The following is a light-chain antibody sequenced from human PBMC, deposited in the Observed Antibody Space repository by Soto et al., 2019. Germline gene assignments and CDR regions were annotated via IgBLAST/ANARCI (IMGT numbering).Light chain of an antibody. J-gene: IGKJ1*01. CDR2: KAS. Sequence: DIQMTQSPSTLSASVGYRVTITCRASQSISNWLAWYQQKPGKAPKLLIYKASSLESGVPSRFSGSGSGTEFTLTIRSLQPDDFATYYCQQYNSYSPWTFGQGTKGDIK. CDR3: QQYNSYSPWT. CDR1: QSISNW. V-gene: IGKV1-5*03.